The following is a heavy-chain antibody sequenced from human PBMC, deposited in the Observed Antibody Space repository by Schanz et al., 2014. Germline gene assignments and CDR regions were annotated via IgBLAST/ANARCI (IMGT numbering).Heavy chain of an antibody. Sequence: EVQLVESGGGLVKPGGSLRLSCAASGFTFTNYAMTWVRQAPGKGLEWVSGISGSGGSTYDADSVKGRFTISRDNSKNTVNLQMNSLRAEDTAVYYCAKEKEEVAADGSFFDYWGQGTLXTVSS. J-gene: IGHJ4*02. D-gene: IGHD6-13*01. CDR1: GFTFTNYA. V-gene: IGHV3-23*04. CDR2: ISGSGGST. CDR3: AKEKEEVAADGSFFDY.